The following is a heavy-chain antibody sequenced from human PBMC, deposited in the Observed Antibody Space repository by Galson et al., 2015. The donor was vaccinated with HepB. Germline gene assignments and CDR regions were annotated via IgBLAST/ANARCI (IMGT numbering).Heavy chain of an antibody. V-gene: IGHV1-2*02. CDR1: GYTFTGYY. CDR2: INPNSGGT. J-gene: IGHJ4*02. D-gene: IGHD4-23*01. CDR3: ARLYGGNSHFDY. Sequence: SVKVSCKASGYTFTGYYLHWVRQAPGQGLEWMGWINPNSGGTNYAQKFQGRVTMTRDTSISTAYMELSRLRSDDTAVYYCARLYGGNSHFDYWGQGTLVTVSS.